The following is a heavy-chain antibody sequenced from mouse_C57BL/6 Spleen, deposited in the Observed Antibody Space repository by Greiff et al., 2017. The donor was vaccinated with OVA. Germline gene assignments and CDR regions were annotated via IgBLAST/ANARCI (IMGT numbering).Heavy chain of an antibody. CDR3: ATYYSNFLDY. Sequence: QVQLQQPGAELVKPGASVKLSCKASGYTFTSYWMHWVKQRPGQGLEWIGMIHPNSGSTNYNEKFKSKATLTVDKSSSTAYMQLSSLTSEDSTVYYCATYYSNFLDYWGQGTTLTVSS. V-gene: IGHV1-64*01. J-gene: IGHJ2*01. CDR2: IHPNSGST. CDR1: GYTFTSYW. D-gene: IGHD2-5*01.